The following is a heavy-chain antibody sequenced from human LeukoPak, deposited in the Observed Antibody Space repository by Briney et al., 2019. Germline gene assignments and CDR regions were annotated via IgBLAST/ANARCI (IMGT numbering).Heavy chain of an antibody. V-gene: IGHV3-23*01. CDR1: GFTFSSYA. CDR2: ISGSGGST. CDR3: AKLPTIYSSGYFDY. J-gene: IGHJ4*02. D-gene: IGHD3-22*01. Sequence: PGGSLRLSCAASGFTFSSYAMSWVRQAPGKGLEWVSAISGSGGSTYYADSVKGRFTISGDNSKNTLYLQMNSLRAEDTAVYYCAKLPTIYSSGYFDYWGQGTLVTVSS.